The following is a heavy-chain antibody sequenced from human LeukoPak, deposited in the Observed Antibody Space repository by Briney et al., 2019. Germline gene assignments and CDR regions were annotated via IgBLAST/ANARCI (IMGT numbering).Heavy chain of an antibody. Sequence: PSGTLSLTCVVSGDSISSSNWWNWVRQPPGKGLEWIGEVYHSGTTNYNASLKSRVTISVDKPKNQISLKMTSVTAADTAVYYCARVVGSSGYNRYFDYWGQGTLVAVSS. CDR3: ARVVGSSGYNRYFDY. V-gene: IGHV4-4*02. CDR2: VYHSGTT. J-gene: IGHJ4*02. CDR1: GDSISSSNW. D-gene: IGHD3-22*01.